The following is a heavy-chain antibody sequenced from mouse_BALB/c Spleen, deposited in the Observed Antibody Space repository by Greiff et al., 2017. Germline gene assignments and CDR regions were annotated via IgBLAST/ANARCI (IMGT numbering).Heavy chain of an antibody. J-gene: IGHJ4*01. CDR3: ARDRYDPYAMDY. D-gene: IGHD2-14*01. Sequence: EVQGVESGGGLVKPGGSLKLSCAASGFTFSSYAMSWVRQSPEKRLEWVAEISSGGSYTYYPDTVTGRFTISRDNAKNTLYLEMSSLRSEDTAMYYCARDRYDPYAMDYWGQGTSVTFSS. CDR1: GFTFSSYA. V-gene: IGHV5-9-4*01. CDR2: ISSGGSYT.